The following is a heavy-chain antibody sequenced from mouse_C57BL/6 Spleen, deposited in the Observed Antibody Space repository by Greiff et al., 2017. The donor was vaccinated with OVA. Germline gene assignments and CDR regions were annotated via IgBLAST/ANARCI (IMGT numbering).Heavy chain of an antibody. Sequence: VQLQQSGAELARPGASVKMSCKASGYTFTSYTMHWVKQRPGQGLEWIGYINPSSGYTKYNQKFKDKATLSADKSSSTAYMQLSSLTSEDSAVYDCASNYGSSSGFAYWGQGTLVTVSA. CDR1: GYTFTSYT. J-gene: IGHJ3*01. CDR3: ASNYGSSSGFAY. V-gene: IGHV1-4*01. CDR2: INPSSGYT. D-gene: IGHD1-1*01.